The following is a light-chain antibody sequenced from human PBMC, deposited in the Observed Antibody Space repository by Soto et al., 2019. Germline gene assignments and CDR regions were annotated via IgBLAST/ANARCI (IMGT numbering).Light chain of an antibody. J-gene: IGLJ2*01. CDR3: SSYTASRTK. Sequence: QSALTQPASVSGSPGQSITISCTGTNSDIGTYIYVSWYQQHPGKAPKLLIYDVSNRPSGVSNRFSGSKSGTTASLTISGLQAEDEADYYCSSYTASRTKFGGGTKLTVL. CDR2: DVS. V-gene: IGLV2-14*01. CDR1: NSDIGTYIY.